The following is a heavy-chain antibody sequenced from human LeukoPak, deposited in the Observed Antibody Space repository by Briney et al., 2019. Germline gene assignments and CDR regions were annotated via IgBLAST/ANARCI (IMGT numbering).Heavy chain of an antibody. CDR2: IKQDGGEN. CDR3: ARDPGSAFGGVIVKVYSYYMDV. CDR1: GFTFTSYW. D-gene: IGHD3-16*02. Sequence: GGSLRLFCAASGFTFTSYWMSWARQAPGRGMEWVAKIKQDGGENYYVDSVKVRFATSRDNANTSLDLQMHSLRAEDTAVYYCARDPGSAFGGVIVKVYSYYMDVWGKGTTVTVSS. V-gene: IGHV3-7*01. J-gene: IGHJ6*03.